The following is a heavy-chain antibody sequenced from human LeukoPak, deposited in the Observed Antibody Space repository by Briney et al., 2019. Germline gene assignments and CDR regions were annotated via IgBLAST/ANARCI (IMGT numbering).Heavy chain of an antibody. D-gene: IGHD6-13*01. V-gene: IGHV3-11*04. CDR1: GFTFSDYY. CDR2: ISSSGSTI. J-gene: IGHJ5*02. CDR3: ARGIAAAGTPNWFDP. Sequence: GGSLRLSCAASGFTFSDYYMSWIRQAPGKGLEWVSYISSSGSTIYYADSVKGRFTISSDNAKNTLYLQMDSLRADDTAVYYCARGIAAAGTPNWFDPWGQGTLDTVSS.